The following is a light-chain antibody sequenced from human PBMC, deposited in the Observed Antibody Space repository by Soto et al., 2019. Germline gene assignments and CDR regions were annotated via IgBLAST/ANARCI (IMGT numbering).Light chain of an antibody. J-gene: IGKJ1*01. Sequence: AIQMTQSPSSLSASVGDRVTITCRASQGIRDDLGWFQQKPGKAPKLLIYAASSLQSGVPSRFSGSGSGTDFTLTISSLQPEDFATYYCLQDYNYPPTFGQGTKVEIK. CDR2: AAS. CDR1: QGIRDD. CDR3: LQDYNYPPT. V-gene: IGKV1-6*01.